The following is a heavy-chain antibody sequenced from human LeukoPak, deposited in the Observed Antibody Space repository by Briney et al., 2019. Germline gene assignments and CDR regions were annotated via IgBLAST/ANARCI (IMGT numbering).Heavy chain of an antibody. V-gene: IGHV1-2*02. CDR3: ARFQASELRGFDH. D-gene: IGHD3-16*01. CDR2: INPNSGGT. CDR1: GYTFTGYY. J-gene: IGHJ4*02. Sequence: GASAKVSCKASGYTFTGYYMHWVRQAPGQGLEWMGWINPNSGGTNYAQKSQGRVTMTRDTSISTAYMELSRLRSDDTAIYYCARFQASELRGFDHWGQGTLITVSS.